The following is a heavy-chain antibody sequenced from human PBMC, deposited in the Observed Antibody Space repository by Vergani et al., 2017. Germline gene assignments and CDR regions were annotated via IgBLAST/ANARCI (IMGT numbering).Heavy chain of an antibody. D-gene: IGHD2-15*01. J-gene: IGHJ4*02. CDR2: IRGDEGEK. V-gene: IGHV3-7*01. CDR3: ATYCSARCTEYYFDY. CDR1: GFTFRSYW. Sequence: EVQLVESGGGLVQPGGSLRLSCAASGFTFRSYWMSWVRQAPEKGLEWVANIRGDEGEKRYADSVKGRFTISRDNAKNSLYLQVNSLRADDTAVYYCATYCSARCTEYYFDYWGQGILVTVSS.